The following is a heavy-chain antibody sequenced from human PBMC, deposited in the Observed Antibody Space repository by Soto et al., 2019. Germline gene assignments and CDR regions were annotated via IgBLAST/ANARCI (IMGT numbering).Heavy chain of an antibody. J-gene: IGHJ4*02. Sequence: PSETLSLTCTFSVGSISSGDYYWSWIRQPPGKGLEWIGYIYYSGSTYYNPSLKSRVTISVDTSKNQFSLKLSSVTAADTAVYYCARGSYYDSSGGGFDYWGQGTLVTVSS. CDR3: ARGSYYDSSGGGFDY. D-gene: IGHD3-22*01. CDR2: IYYSGST. V-gene: IGHV4-30-4*01. CDR1: VGSISSGDYY.